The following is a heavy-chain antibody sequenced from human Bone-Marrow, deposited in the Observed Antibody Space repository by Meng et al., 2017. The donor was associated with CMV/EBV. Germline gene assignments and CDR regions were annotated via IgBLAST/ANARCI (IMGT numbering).Heavy chain of an antibody. CDR3: ASRSGVPAAIGLVYYYGMDV. J-gene: IGHJ6*02. CDR2: TISIFGTA. V-gene: IGHV1-69*05. D-gene: IGHD2-2*02. CDR1: GVTFSSYA. Sequence: SVKVSCKASGVTFSSYAISWVRQAPGQGLEWMGGTISIFGTADYAQKFQGRVTITTDESTSTAYMELSSLRYEDTAVYYCASRSGVPAAIGLVYYYGMDVWGQGTTVTVSS.